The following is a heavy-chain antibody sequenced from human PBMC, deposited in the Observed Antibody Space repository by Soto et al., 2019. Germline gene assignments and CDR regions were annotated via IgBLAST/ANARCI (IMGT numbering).Heavy chain of an antibody. CDR3: ARGRYSSLPDF. J-gene: IGHJ4*02. V-gene: IGHV4-59*01. Sequence: TASGGSISSYYWSWIRQSPGKGLEWIGYIYYSGSTNYNPSLKSRVTISVDTSKNQFSLKLSSVTAADTAVYYCARGRYSSLPDFWGQGTLVTVSS. CDR1: GGSISSYY. D-gene: IGHD6-19*01. CDR2: IYYSGST.